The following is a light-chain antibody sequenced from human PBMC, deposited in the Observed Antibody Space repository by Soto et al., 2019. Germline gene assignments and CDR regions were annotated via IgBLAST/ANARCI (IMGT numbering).Light chain of an antibody. CDR2: EVS. J-gene: IGLJ1*01. CDR3: ASYAGNNTFAGI. CDR1: SSDVGGYNS. V-gene: IGLV2-8*01. Sequence: QSVLTQPPSASGSPGQSVTISCTGTSSDVGGYNSVSWYQQHPGKAPKLMIYEVSKRPSGVPDRFSGSKSGNTASLTVTGLQTEDEADYYCASYAGNNTFAGIFGTGTKVAVL.